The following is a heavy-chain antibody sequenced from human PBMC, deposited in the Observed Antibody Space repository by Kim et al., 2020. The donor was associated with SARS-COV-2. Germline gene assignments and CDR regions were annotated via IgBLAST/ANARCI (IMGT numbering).Heavy chain of an antibody. CDR1: GFTFSSYT. Sequence: GGSLRLSCAASGFTFSSYTMSWVRQAPGKGLEWVSVIYSGGSSTYYADSVKGRFTISRDNSKNTLYLQMNSLRAEDTAVYYCAKFGPIFGVVIRYFDYWGQGTLVTVSS. CDR2: IYSGGSST. D-gene: IGHD3-3*02. CDR3: AKFGPIFGVVIRYFDY. J-gene: IGHJ4*02. V-gene: IGHV3-23*03.